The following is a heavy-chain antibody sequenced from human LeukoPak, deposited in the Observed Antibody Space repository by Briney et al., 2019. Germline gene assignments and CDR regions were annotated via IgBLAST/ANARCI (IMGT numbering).Heavy chain of an antibody. CDR2: IYSGCST. J-gene: IGHJ4*02. Sequence: GGSLRLSCAASGFTVSSNYMSWVRQAPGRGLDWGSVIYSGCSTYYADSVKGRFTISRNNSKNTLYLQMNSLRAEDTAVYYCARVPPALSGWEIYFDYWGQGTLVTVSS. D-gene: IGHD6-19*01. CDR3: ARVPPALSGWEIYFDY. V-gene: IGHV3-53*01. CDR1: GFTVSSNY.